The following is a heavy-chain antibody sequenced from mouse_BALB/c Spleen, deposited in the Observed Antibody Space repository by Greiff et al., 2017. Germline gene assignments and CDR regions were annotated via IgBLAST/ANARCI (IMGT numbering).Heavy chain of an antibody. CDR2: IDPSDSYT. J-gene: IGHJ1*01. CDR1: GYTFTSYW. CDR3: AWVWYFDG. V-gene: IGHV1-69*02. Sequence: QVQLQQPGAELVKPGASVKLSCKASGYTFTSYWMHWVKQRPGQGLEWIGEIDPSDSYTNYNQKFKGKATLTVDKSSSTAYMQLSSLTSEDSAVYYCAWVWYFDGWGAGTTVTVSS.